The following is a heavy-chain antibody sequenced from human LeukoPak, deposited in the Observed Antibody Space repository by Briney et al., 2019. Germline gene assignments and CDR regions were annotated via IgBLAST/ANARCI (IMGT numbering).Heavy chain of an antibody. Sequence: ASVKVSCKASGYTFTSYYMHWVRQAPGQGLEWMGIINPSGGSTSYAQKFQGRVTMTRDTSTSTVYMELSSLRAEDTAVYYCTKPGTSSGYYYPAYFDSWGQGTLVTVSS. CDR2: INPSGGST. D-gene: IGHD3-22*01. V-gene: IGHV1-46*01. CDR1: GYTFTSYY. J-gene: IGHJ4*02. CDR3: TKPGTSSGYYYPAYFDS.